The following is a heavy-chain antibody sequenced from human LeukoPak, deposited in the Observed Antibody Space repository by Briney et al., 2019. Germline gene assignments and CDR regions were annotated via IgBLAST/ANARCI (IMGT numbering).Heavy chain of an antibody. CDR1: GFTFTRSA. CDR3: AKKWDSTLSYFDL. D-gene: IGHD1-26*01. Sequence: GGSLRLSCVASGFTFTRSAMHWVRQAPGKGLEWVAFIQYDGDNKYYADSVKGRFTISRDDSQNTLYMQMNSLTVDDTAVYYSAKKWDSTLSYFDLWGQGTLVTVSS. CDR2: IQYDGDNK. J-gene: IGHJ4*02. V-gene: IGHV3-30*02.